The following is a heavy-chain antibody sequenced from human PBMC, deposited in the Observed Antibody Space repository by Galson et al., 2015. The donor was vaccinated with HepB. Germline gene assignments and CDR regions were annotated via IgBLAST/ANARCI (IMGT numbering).Heavy chain of an antibody. Sequence: SLRLSCAASGFTFDDYAMHWVRQAPGKGLEWVSGISWNSGSIGYADSVKGRFTISRGNAKNSLYLQMNSLRAEDTALYYCAKDMSRRQWYGSGWYEWWGQGTLVTVSS. V-gene: IGHV3-9*01. CDR2: ISWNSGSI. CDR3: AKDMSRRQWYGSGWYEW. J-gene: IGHJ4*02. CDR1: GFTFDDYA. D-gene: IGHD6-19*01.